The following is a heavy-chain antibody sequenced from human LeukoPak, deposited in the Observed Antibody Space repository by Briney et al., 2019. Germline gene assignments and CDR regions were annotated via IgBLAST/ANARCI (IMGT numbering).Heavy chain of an antibody. CDR2: IYYSGST. Sequence: SETLSLTCAVSGGSISSGGYSWSWIRQPPGKGLEWIGYIYYSGSTYYNPSLKSRVTISVDTSKNQFSLKLSSVTAADTAVYYCARETYSYGYASGGAFDIWGQGTMVTVSS. CDR1: GGSISSGGYS. CDR3: ARETYSYGYASGGAFDI. D-gene: IGHD5-18*01. V-gene: IGHV4-30-4*07. J-gene: IGHJ3*02.